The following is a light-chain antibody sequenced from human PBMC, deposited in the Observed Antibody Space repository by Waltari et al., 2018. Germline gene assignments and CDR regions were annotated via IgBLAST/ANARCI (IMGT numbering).Light chain of an antibody. V-gene: IGLV2-11*01. CDR2: DVS. J-gene: IGLJ2*01. CDR3: CSYAGSYTLV. Sequence: QSALTQPRSVSGSPGQSVTISCTGTSSDVGGYNYFSWYQQQPGKAPKLMIYDVSKRPSGVPDRCSGSKSGSTASLTISGLQAEDEADYYCCSYAGSYTLVFGGGTKLTVL. CDR1: SSDVGGYNY.